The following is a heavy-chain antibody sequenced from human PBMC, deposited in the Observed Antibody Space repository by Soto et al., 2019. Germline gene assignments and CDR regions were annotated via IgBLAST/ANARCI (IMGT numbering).Heavy chain of an antibody. J-gene: IGHJ3*02. Sequence: EASVKVSCKASGGTFSSYAISWVRQAPGQGLEWMGGIIPIFGTANYAQKFQGRVTITADKSTSTAYMELSSLRSEDTAVYYCARARLATMIVLPPDAFDIWGQGTMVTVS. D-gene: IGHD3-22*01. V-gene: IGHV1-69*06. CDR1: GGTFSSYA. CDR3: ARARLATMIVLPPDAFDI. CDR2: IIPIFGTA.